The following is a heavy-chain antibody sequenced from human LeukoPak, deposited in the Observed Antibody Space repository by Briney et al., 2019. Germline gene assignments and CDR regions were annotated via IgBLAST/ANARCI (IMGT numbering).Heavy chain of an antibody. V-gene: IGHV3-53*04. J-gene: IGHJ4*02. D-gene: IGHD3-3*01. CDR3: ARGDFWSGYYTGLY. CDR1: GFTVTTNY. CDR2: IYSGGST. Sequence: GGSLRLSCAASGFTVTTNYMSWVRQAPGKGLEWVSVIYSGGSTYYADSVMGRFTISRHNSKNTLYLQMDSLGDEDTAVYYCARGDFWSGYYTGLYWGQGTLDTVSS.